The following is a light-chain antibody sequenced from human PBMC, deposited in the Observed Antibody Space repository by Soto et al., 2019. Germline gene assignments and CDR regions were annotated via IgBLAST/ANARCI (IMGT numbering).Light chain of an antibody. CDR3: QQYNNWPPWP. J-gene: IGKJ1*01. Sequence: EIVRTKSPSTLSVSPGERATLSCRASKSVSSKLAWYQQKPGQAPSLLIYGASPRATGIPARFSGSGSGTEFPLTISSLQYENVAVYYCQQYNNWPPWPFGQGTKVEIK. CDR2: GAS. V-gene: IGKV3-15*01. CDR1: KSVSSK.